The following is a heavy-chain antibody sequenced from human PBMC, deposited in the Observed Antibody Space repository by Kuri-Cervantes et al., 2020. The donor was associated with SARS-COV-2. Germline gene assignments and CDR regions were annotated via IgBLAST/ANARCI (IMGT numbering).Heavy chain of an antibody. J-gene: IGHJ5*02. CDR1: GFTFSSYW. D-gene: IGHD5-12*01. CDR3: ARPVVATIGSWFDP. CDR2: INSDGSST. V-gene: IGHV3-74*01. Sequence: GESLKISCAASGFTFSSYWMHWVRQAPGKGLVWVSRINSDGSSTSYADSVKGRFTISRDNAKNSLYLQMNSLRDEDTAVYYCARPVVATIGSWFDPWGQGTLVTVSS.